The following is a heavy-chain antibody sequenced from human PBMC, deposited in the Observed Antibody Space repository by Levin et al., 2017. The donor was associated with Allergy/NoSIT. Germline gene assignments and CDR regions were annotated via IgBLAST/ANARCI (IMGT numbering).Heavy chain of an antibody. J-gene: IGHJ4*02. CDR3: ARGVFREGTGAAASIPLDY. V-gene: IGHV4-34*01. D-gene: IGHD6-13*01. CDR1: GASFSGYY. CDR2: INHRGST. Sequence: KASETLSLTCAVYGASFSGYYWTWIRQPPGKGLEWIGEINHRGSTNYNPALKSRVTMEVDTSKNQFSLNVTSATVADTAIYYCARGVFREGTGAAASIPLDYWGQGTVVTVSS.